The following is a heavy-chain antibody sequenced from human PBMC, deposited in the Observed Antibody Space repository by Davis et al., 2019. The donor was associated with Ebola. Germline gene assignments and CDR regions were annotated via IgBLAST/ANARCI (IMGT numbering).Heavy chain of an antibody. V-gene: IGHV3-48*04. CDR1: GFTFSTYS. J-gene: IGHJ6*02. CDR3: ASGDGRGSSYDMDV. D-gene: IGHD5-12*01. CDR2: ISSSSTTI. Sequence: GESLKISCAASGFTFSTYSMNWVRQAPGKGLEWVSYISSSSTTIHYADSVKGRFTISRDNAKNSVFLQMNSLRGEDTALYYCASGDGRGSSYDMDVWGQGTTVTVSS.